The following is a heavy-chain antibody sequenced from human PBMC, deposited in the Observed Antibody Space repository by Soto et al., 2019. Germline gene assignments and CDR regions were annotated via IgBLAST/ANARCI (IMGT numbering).Heavy chain of an antibody. D-gene: IGHD2-2*01. CDR3: ATHCSSTSCYYTFDP. Sequence: GSLRLSCAASGFTFTTAWINWIRQPPGKGLEWIGQINHYGSTDYNPSLKSRVTISVDTSKNHFSLRLSSVTAADTAMYYCATHCSSTSCYYTFDPWGQGTLVTVSS. CDR1: GFTFTTAW. CDR2: INHYGST. J-gene: IGHJ5*02. V-gene: IGHV4-34*08.